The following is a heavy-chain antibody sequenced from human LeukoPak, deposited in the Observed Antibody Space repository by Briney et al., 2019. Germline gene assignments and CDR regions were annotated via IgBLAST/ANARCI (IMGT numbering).Heavy chain of an antibody. CDR2: IRYDGSNK. V-gene: IGHV3-30*02. CDR3: ARPLYSGSYSAFDY. CDR1: GFTFSSYG. Sequence: PGGALRLSCAASGFTFSSYGMHWVRQAPGKGLEWVAFIRYDGSNKYYADSVKGRFTISRDNSKNTLYLQMNSLRAEDTAVYYCARPLYSGSYSAFDYWGQGTLVTVSS. J-gene: IGHJ4*02. D-gene: IGHD1-26*01.